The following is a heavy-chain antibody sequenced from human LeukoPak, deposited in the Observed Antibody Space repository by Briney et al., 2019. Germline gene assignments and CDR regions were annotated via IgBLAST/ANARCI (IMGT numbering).Heavy chain of an antibody. Sequence: ASVKVSCKASGYTFTGYYMHWVRQAPGQGLEWMGWINLNSGGTNYAQKFQGRVTMTRDTSISTAYMELSRLRSDDTAVYYCARGSVARPYSSGSYYFDYWGQGTLVTVSS. D-gene: IGHD6-19*01. CDR3: ARGSVARPYSSGSYYFDY. V-gene: IGHV1-2*02. CDR2: INLNSGGT. CDR1: GYTFTGYY. J-gene: IGHJ4*02.